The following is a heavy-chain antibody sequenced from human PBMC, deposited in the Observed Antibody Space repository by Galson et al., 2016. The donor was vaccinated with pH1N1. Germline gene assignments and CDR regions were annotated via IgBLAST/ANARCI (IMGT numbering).Heavy chain of an antibody. D-gene: IGHD5-12*01. V-gene: IGHV5-51*01. Sequence: QSGAEVKKPGESVKISCKGSGYSFSTSWIGWVRQMPGKGLEWMGIIYPRDSDMHYSPSFQGQVTISADNSISTAYLQWSSLQASDTAIFFCARLAGSGYKPRYFDLWGRGTLVSVSS. J-gene: IGHJ2*01. CDR2: IYPRDSDM. CDR1: GYSFSTSW. CDR3: ARLAGSGYKPRYFDL.